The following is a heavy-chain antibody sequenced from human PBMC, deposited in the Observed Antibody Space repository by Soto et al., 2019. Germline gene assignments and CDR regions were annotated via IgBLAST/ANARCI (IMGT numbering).Heavy chain of an antibody. Sequence: PSETLSLTCTVSGGSVSSGSYYWSWIRQPPGKGLEWIGYIYYSGSTNYNPSLKSRVTISVDTSKNQFSLKLSSVTAADTAVYYCARDRKVRAPLEYYYGMDVWGQGTTVTVTS. CDR3: ARDRKVRAPLEYYYGMDV. CDR1: GGSVSSGSYY. J-gene: IGHJ6*02. D-gene: IGHD3-10*01. V-gene: IGHV4-61*01. CDR2: IYYSGST.